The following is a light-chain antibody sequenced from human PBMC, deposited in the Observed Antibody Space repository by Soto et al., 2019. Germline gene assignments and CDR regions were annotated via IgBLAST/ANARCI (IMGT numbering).Light chain of an antibody. CDR3: QQYNSYSLT. CDR2: DAS. CDR1: QSISSW. Sequence: DIQMTHSPSTLSASVGDRVTITFRASQSISSWLAWYQQKPGKAPKLLIYDASSLESGVPSRFSGSGSGTEFTLTISSLQPDDFATYYCQQYNSYSLTFGGGTKVDI. J-gene: IGKJ4*01. V-gene: IGKV1-5*01.